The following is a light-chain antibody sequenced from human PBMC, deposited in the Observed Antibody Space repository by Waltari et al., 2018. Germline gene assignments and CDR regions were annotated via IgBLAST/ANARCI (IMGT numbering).Light chain of an antibody. CDR2: WAS. V-gene: IGKV4-1*01. J-gene: IGKJ4*01. CDR3: QQYYNTPLT. Sequence: DIVMTQSPDSLAVSLGERATINCKSSQSILYSSNNKNYLAWYQQKPGQPPKRLIYWASTRESGVPDRFSGSGSGTDFTLTISNLQAEDVAVYYCQQYYNTPLTFGGGTKVEIK. CDR1: QSILYSSNNKNY.